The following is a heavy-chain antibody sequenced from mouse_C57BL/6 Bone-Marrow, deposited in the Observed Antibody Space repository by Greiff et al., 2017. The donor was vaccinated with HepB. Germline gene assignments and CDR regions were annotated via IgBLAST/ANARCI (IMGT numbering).Heavy chain of an antibody. J-gene: IGHJ3*01. CDR1: GFNIKDYY. CDR3: TRGYGSSKVFAY. CDR2: IDPEDGDT. Sequence: EVQLQQSGAELVRPGASVKLSCTASGFNIKDYYMHWVKQRPEQGLEWIGRIDPEDGDTEYAPKFQGKATMTADTSSNTAYLQLSSLTSEDTAVYYCTRGYGSSKVFAYWGQGTLVTVSA. D-gene: IGHD1-1*01. V-gene: IGHV14-1*01.